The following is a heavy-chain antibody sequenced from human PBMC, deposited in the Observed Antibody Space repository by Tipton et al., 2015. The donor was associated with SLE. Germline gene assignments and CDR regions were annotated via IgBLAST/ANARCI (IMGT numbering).Heavy chain of an antibody. CDR2: IYYSGST. D-gene: IGHD4-17*01. CDR1: GGSISSYY. J-gene: IGHJ5*02. CDR3: ATRDYGDYTKWFDP. Sequence: LRLSCTVSGGSISSYYWSWIRQPPGKGLEWIGYIYYSGSTNYNPSLKSRVTISVDTSKNQFSLKVSSVTAADTAVYYCATRDYGDYTKWFDPWGQGTLVTVSS. V-gene: IGHV4-59*12.